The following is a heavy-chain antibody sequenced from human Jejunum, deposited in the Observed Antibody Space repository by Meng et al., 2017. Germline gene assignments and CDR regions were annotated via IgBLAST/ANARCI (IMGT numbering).Heavy chain of an antibody. CDR2: IYYSGST. CDR3: ARVNWTSSYWYFDL. CDR1: GASMTSCNYY. J-gene: IGHJ2*01. V-gene: IGHV4-31*01. D-gene: IGHD1-1*01. Sequence: LYVCRPGLVKPSQTLSPTVTVSGASMTSCNYYWTWIRQPPGKGLEWIGYIYYSGSTYYNPSLQSLVTISIDMSENQFSLKLTSVTAADTAVYYCARVNWTSSYWYFDLWGRGTLVTVSS.